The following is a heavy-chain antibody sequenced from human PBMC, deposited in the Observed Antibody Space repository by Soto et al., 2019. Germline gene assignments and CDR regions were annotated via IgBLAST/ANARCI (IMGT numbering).Heavy chain of an antibody. D-gene: IGHD6-19*01. CDR3: ARETQWLNWFDP. V-gene: IGHV3-66*01. CDR2: IFIGGTT. CDR1: GFTVSTSQ. Sequence: GGSLRLSCAASGFTVSTSQMTWVRQAPGKGLEWVSVIFIGGTTQYADSVKGRFTISRDNSKNTLYLQMNSLRAEDTAVYYCARETQWLNWFDPWGQGTLVTVSS. J-gene: IGHJ5*02.